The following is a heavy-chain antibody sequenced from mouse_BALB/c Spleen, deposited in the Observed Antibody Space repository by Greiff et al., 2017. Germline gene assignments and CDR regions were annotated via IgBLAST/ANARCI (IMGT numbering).Heavy chain of an antibody. CDR1: GFNIKDTY. V-gene: IGHV14-3*02. CDR2: IDPANGNT. D-gene: IGHD2-2*01. CDR3: VWGYDGEAGFAY. J-gene: IGHJ3*01. Sequence: VQLQQSGAELVKPGASVKLSCTASGFNIKDTYMHWVKQRPEQGLEWIGRIDPANGNTKYDPKFQGKATITADTSSNTAYLQLSSLTSEDTAVYYCVWGYDGEAGFAYWGQGTLVTVSA.